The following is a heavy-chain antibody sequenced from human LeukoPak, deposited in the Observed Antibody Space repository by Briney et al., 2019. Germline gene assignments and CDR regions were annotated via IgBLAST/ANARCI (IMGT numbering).Heavy chain of an antibody. CDR3: ARAPSLLWSNWLDP. CDR2: IYSGGST. J-gene: IGHJ5*02. V-gene: IGHV3-66*01. Sequence: GGSLRLSCAASGFTVSSNYMSWVRQAPGKGLEWVSVIYSGGSTYYADSVKGRFTISRDNSKNTLYLQMNSLRAEDTAVYYCARAPSLLWSNWLDPWGQGTLVTVSS. CDR1: GFTVSSNY. D-gene: IGHD3-10*01.